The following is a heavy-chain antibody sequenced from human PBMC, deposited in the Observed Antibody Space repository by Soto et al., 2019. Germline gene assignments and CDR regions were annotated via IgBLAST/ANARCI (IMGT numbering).Heavy chain of an antibody. Sequence: APVKAPCTASGATFSTYAISWLRQAPGQGLEWMGGIIPNSGGTNYAQKFQGWVTMTRDRSISTAYMELSRLRSDDTAVYYCASHGGERSVAGLLADYFGIHFLGNGT. J-gene: IGHJ6*04. CDR2: IIPNSGGT. CDR3: ASHGGERSVAGLLADYFGIHF. CDR1: GATFSTYA. V-gene: IGHV1-2*04. D-gene: IGHD6-19*01.